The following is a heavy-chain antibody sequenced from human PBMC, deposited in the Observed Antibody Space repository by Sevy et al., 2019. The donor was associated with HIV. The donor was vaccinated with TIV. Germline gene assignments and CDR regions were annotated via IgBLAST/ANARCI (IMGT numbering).Heavy chain of an antibody. J-gene: IGHJ4*02. V-gene: IGHV3-23*01. CDR2: TSARDSST. CDR1: GFTFSDYA. CDR3: TKAPDPSCKSTRCYYLDY. D-gene: IGHD2-2*01. Sequence: GSLRLSCVASGFTFSDYAVSWVRQAPGKGLEWVAATSARDSSTYHATSVRGRFTISRDNSKNTLYLQMNSLRAEDTAVYYCTKAPDPSCKSTRCYYLDYWGQGALVTVSS.